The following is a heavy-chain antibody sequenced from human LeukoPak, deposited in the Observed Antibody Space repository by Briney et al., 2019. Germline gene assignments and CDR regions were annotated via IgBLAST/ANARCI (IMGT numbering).Heavy chain of an antibody. D-gene: IGHD2-15*01. CDR3: ARAGYCSGGSCYLSYFDY. CDR2: TSYDGSNK. CDR1: GFTFSSYV. J-gene: IGHJ4*02. V-gene: IGHV3-30*04. Sequence: GGSLRLSCAASGFTFSSYVMHWVRQAPGKGLEWVAVTSYDGSNKYYADSVKGRFTISRDNSKNTLYLQMNSLRAEDTAVYYCARAGYCSGGSCYLSYFDYWGQGTLVTVSS.